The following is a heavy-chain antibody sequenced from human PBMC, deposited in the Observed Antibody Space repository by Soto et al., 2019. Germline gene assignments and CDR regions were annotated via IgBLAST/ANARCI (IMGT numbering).Heavy chain of an antibody. V-gene: IGHV3-33*06. Sequence: GGSLRLSCVASGFIFTDYVMHWVRQAPDKGLEWLAVVWYDGSKAHYVDSVKGRFTVSRDNSKTTIHLQMNSLRVDDTAMYYCTKGGGRSLVDAFDIWGQGAMVTVSS. J-gene: IGHJ3*02. CDR3: TKGGGRSLVDAFDI. CDR1: GFIFTDYV. D-gene: IGHD1-26*01. CDR2: VWYDGSKA.